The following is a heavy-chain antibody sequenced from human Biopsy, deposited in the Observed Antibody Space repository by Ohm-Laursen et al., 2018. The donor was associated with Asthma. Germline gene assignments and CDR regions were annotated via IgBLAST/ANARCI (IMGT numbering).Heavy chain of an antibody. D-gene: IGHD6-6*01. CDR2: IYYSGRT. Sequence: ALSLTWIVSGDAMSTSGSYWGWIRQSPGKGLEWIGSIYYSGRTYYNPSLGIRVTISADTSKNHFSLQVPTVSAADTAVYYCARAVSSSSYWYFDLWGRGDLVTVSS. CDR1: GDAMSTSGSY. V-gene: IGHV4-39*02. J-gene: IGHJ2*01. CDR3: ARAVSSSSYWYFDL.